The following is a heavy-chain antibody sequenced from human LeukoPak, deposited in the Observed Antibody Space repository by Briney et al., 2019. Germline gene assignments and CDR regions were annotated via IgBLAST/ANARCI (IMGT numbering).Heavy chain of an antibody. CDR3: ATNPIWELPPYFDY. Sequence: ASLKVSCKASGGTFSSYAISWVRQAPGQGLEWMGGIIPIFGTANYAQKFQGRVTITADTSTDTAYMELSSLRSEDTAVYYCATNPIWELPPYFDYWGQGTLVTVSS. D-gene: IGHD1-26*01. J-gene: IGHJ4*02. CDR2: IIPIFGTA. V-gene: IGHV1-69*06. CDR1: GGTFSSYA.